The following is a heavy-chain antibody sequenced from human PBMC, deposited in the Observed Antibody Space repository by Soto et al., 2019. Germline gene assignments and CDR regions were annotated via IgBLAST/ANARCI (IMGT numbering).Heavy chain of an antibody. CDR3: TTGYDYSNYFYGMDV. CDR1: GFTFSNAW. CDR2: IKSKTDGGTT. J-gene: IGHJ6*02. Sequence: EVQLVESGGGLVKPGGSLRLSCAASGFTFSNAWMSWVRQAPGKGLEWVGRIKSKTDGGTTDYAAPVKGRLTISRDDSKNTLYLQMNSLKTEDTAVYYCTTGYDYSNYFYGMDVWRQGATVTVSS. D-gene: IGHD4-4*01. V-gene: IGHV3-15*01.